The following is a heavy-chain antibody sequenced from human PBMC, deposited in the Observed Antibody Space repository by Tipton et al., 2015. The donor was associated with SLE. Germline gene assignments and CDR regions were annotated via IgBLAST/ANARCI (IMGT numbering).Heavy chain of an antibody. CDR2: INHSAST. Sequence: TLSLTCAVYGGSFSGYYWSWIRQPPGKGLEWIGEINHSASTNYNPSLKSRVTISVDTSKNQFSLKLSSVTAADTAVYYCARESKTYYYDSSGHWGQGTLVTVSS. CDR1: GGSFSGYY. V-gene: IGHV4-34*01. J-gene: IGHJ4*02. CDR3: ARESKTYYYDSSGH. D-gene: IGHD3-22*01.